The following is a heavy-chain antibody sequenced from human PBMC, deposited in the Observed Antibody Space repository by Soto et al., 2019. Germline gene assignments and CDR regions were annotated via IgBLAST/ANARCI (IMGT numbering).Heavy chain of an antibody. V-gene: IGHV3-23*01. J-gene: IGHJ5*02. CDR2: ILDTGTTV. Sequence: EFQVLESGGGWVQPGGSLRLSCAASGFSFSSTDMSWVRQAPGKGLEWVSTILDTGTTVFYADSVKGRFTVSRDNPHNTPSVQMNNLSADDTAVYYCVKNSGWFNAWGQGTLVAVSS. D-gene: IGHD3-10*01. CDR3: VKNSGWFNA. CDR1: GFSFSSTD.